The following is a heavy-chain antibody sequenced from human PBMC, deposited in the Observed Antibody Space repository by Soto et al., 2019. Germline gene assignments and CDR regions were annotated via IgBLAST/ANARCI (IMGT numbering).Heavy chain of an antibody. Sequence: PSETLSLTCAVSGGSISSGGYSWSWIRQPPGKGLEWIGCIYHSGSTYYNPSLKSRVTISVDRSKNQFSLKLSSVTAADTAVYYCARGAAAGYYFDYWGQGTLVTVSS. CDR1: GGSISSGGYS. CDR2: IYHSGST. D-gene: IGHD6-13*01. V-gene: IGHV4-30-2*01. CDR3: ARGAAAGYYFDY. J-gene: IGHJ4*02.